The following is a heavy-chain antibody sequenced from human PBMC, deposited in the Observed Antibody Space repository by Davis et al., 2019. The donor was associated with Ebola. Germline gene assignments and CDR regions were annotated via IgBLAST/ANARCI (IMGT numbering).Heavy chain of an antibody. CDR3: VKTRSNWWNDALEI. J-gene: IGHJ3*02. D-gene: IGHD2-8*02. V-gene: IGHV3-7*01. CDR2: IKRDGSEK. CDR1: GFTFSSYW. Sequence: GGSLRLSCAASGFTFSSYWMSWVRQAPGKGLEWVANIKRDGSEKYYVDSVKGRFTISRDNSKNTLDLQMNSLRPEDTAVYYCVKTRSNWWNDALEIWGRGTMVTVSS.